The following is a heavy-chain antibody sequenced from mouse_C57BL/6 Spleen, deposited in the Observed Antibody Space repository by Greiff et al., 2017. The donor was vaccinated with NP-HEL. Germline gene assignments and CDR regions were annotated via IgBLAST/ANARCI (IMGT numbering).Heavy chain of an antibody. V-gene: IGHV1-55*01. CDR2: IYPGSGST. Sequence: VQLQQPGAELVKPGASVKMSCKASGYTFTSYWITWVKQRPGQGLEWIGDIYPGSGSTNYNEKFKSKATLTVDTSSSTAYMQLSSLTSEDSAVYYCAINYYSNYDWYFDVWGTGTTVTVSS. CDR3: AINYYSNYDWYFDV. D-gene: IGHD2-5*01. J-gene: IGHJ1*03. CDR1: GYTFTSYW.